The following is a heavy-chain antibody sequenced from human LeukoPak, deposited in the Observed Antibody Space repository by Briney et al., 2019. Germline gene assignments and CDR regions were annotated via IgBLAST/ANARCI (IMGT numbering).Heavy chain of an antibody. CDR1: GYTFTSYD. CDR2: MNPNSGNT. Sequence: ASVKVSCKASGYTFTSYDINWVRQATGQGFEWMGWMNPNSGNTGYAQKFQGRVTMTRNTSISTAYMELSSLRSEDTAVYYCARVTLYYDFWSGPTWDYYYYGMDVWGQGTTVTVSS. CDR3: ARVTLYYDFWSGPTWDYYYYGMDV. V-gene: IGHV1-8*01. J-gene: IGHJ6*02. D-gene: IGHD3-3*01.